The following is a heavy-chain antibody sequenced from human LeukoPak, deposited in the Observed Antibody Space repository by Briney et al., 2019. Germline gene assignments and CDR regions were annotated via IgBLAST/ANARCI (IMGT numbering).Heavy chain of an antibody. J-gene: IGHJ4*02. V-gene: IGHV3-23*01. CDR3: AKGGSYRSYFDY. Sequence: PGGSLRLSCAASGFTFSSYAMGWVRQAPGKGLEWVSGISGSGGSTDYADSVKGRFTISRDNSKNTLYLQMNSLRAEDTAVYYCAKGGSYRSYFDYWGQGTLVTVSS. CDR2: ISGSGGST. D-gene: IGHD3-16*02. CDR1: GFTFSSYA.